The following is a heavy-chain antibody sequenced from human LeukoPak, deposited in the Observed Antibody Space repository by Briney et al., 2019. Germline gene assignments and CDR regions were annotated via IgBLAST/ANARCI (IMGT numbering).Heavy chain of an antibody. J-gene: IGHJ3*02. CDR1: GFTVSSNY. V-gene: IGHV3-66*01. Sequence: PGGSLRLSCAASGFTVSSNYMSWVRQAPGKGLEWVSVIYSGGSTYYADSVKGRFTISRDNSKNTLYLQMNSLRAEDTALYYCAEEGGYNYGDAFDIWGQGTMVTVSS. D-gene: IGHD5-24*01. CDR3: AEEGGYNYGDAFDI. CDR2: IYSGGST.